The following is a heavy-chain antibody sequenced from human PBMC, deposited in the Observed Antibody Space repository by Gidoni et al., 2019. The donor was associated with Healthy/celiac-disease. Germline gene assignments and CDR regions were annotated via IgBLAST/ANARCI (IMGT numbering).Heavy chain of an antibody. CDR1: GGSFSGYY. CDR2: INHSGST. CDR3: ARGIPSAAAIPVCFDY. D-gene: IGHD2-2*02. Sequence: QVQLQQWGAGLLKPSETLSLTCAVYGGSFSGYYWSWIRQPPGKGLEWIGEINHSGSTNYNPSLKSRVTISVDTSKNQFSLKLSSVTAADTAVYYCARGIPSAAAIPVCFDYWGQGTLVTVSS. V-gene: IGHV4-34*01. J-gene: IGHJ4*02.